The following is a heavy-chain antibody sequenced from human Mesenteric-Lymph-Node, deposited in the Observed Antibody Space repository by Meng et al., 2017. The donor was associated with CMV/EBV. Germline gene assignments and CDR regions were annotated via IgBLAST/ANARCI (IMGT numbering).Heavy chain of an antibody. CDR2: IYYSGNT. Sequence: GSLRLSCTVSGGSISSSSYYWGWIRQPPEKGLEWIGNIYYSGNTYYNPSLKSRVTISVDTSKNQFSLMLSSVTAADTAVYYCARSLGYCTSTTCYRSFDIWGRGTLVTVSS. CDR3: ARSLGYCTSTTCYRSFDI. V-gene: IGHV4-39*07. J-gene: IGHJ3*02. D-gene: IGHD2-2*01. CDR1: GGSISSSSYY.